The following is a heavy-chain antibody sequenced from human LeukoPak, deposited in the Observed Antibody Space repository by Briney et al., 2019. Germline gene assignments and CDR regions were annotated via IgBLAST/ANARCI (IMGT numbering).Heavy chain of an antibody. CDR2: ISSSATYT. Sequence: GGSLRLSCAASGFTVSNNYMNWVRQAPGKGLEWVSSISSSATYTYCADSVKGRFTISRDNAKKSVYLQMNSLRADDSALYYCARDSTADLDYWGQGTLVTVSS. CDR3: ARDSTADLDY. J-gene: IGHJ4*02. D-gene: IGHD6-19*01. V-gene: IGHV3-21*01. CDR1: GFTVSNNY.